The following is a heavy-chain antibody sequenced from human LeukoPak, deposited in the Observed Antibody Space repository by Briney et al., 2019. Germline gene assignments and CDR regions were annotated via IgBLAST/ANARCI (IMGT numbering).Heavy chain of an antibody. V-gene: IGHV4-61*02. J-gene: IGHJ4*02. CDR2: IYTSGST. Sequence: SETLSLTCTVSGGSISSGSYYWSWIRQPAGKGLEWIGRIYTSGSTNYNPSLKSRVTMSVDTSKNQFSLKLSSVTAADTAVYYCAREKWELLPFFDYWGQGTLVTVSS. CDR1: GGSISSGSYY. D-gene: IGHD1-26*01. CDR3: AREKWELLPFFDY.